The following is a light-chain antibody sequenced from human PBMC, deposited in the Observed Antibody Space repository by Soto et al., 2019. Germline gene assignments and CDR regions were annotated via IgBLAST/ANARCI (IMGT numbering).Light chain of an antibody. CDR2: AAS. J-gene: IGKJ2*01. Sequence: DIQLTQSPSSLSASVGDRVTITCRASQSITSDLNWYQQKPGKVPKLLIYAASSLQTGVPSRFSGSGSGTDFTLTITSLQPEDFATYYCQQSYRTPHTFGQGTKLDIK. CDR3: QQSYRTPHT. CDR1: QSITSD. V-gene: IGKV1-39*01.